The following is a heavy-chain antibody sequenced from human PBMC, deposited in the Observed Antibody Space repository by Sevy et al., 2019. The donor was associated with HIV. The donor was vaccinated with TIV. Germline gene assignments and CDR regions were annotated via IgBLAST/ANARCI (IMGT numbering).Heavy chain of an antibody. CDR3: AREVGCSNWRPYYFDS. CDR2: IKQDQSEK. Sequence: GGSLRLSCETSGFIFTDYWMSWVRQIPGKGLEWVATIKQDQSEKYYVDSVKGRFAISRDSAKKSVSLQMNGLRAEDTALSFCAREVGCSNWRPYYFDSWGQGTLVTVSS. CDR1: GFIFTDYW. D-gene: IGHD3-3*01. V-gene: IGHV3-7*01. J-gene: IGHJ4*02.